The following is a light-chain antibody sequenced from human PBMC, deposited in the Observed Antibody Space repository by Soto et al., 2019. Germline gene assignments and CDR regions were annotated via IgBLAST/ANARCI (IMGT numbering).Light chain of an antibody. V-gene: IGKV3-20*01. CDR2: GAS. CDR3: QKYGSSPLA. J-gene: IGKJ1*01. Sequence: EIVLTQSPDTLSLSPGERATLSCRASQSVSSSSLAWYQQKPGQAPRLLIYGASTRATGIPDRFSGSGSGTDFTLSISRLEPEDLAVYYCQKYGSSPLAFGQGTKVEIK. CDR1: QSVSSSS.